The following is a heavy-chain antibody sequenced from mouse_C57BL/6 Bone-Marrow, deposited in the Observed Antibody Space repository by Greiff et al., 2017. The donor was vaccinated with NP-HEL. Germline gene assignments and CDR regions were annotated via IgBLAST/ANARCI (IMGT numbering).Heavy chain of an antibody. J-gene: IGHJ4*01. Sequence: EVMLVESGGGLVQPGESLKLSCESNEYEFPSHDMSWVRKTPEKRLELVAAINSDGGSTYYPDNMERRFIISRDNTKKTLYLQMSSLRSEDTALYYCARQGNYYYAMDYWGQGTSVTVSS. CDR1: EYEFPSHD. CDR2: INSDGGST. V-gene: IGHV5-2*01. CDR3: ARQGNYYYAMDY.